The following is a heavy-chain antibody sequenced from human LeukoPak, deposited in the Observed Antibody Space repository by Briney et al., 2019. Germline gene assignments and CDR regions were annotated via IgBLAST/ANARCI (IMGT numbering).Heavy chain of an antibody. V-gene: IGHV3-11*01. CDR3: ARDQYGLGYGSLFDY. CDR1: GDSISTSNSY. Sequence: LSLTCTVSGDSISTSNSYWGWIRQPPGKGLEWVSYISSSGITIYYADSVKGRFTISRDNAKKSLYLEMNSLRAEDTAVYYCARDQYGLGYGSLFDYWGQGTLVTVSS. J-gene: IGHJ4*02. D-gene: IGHD3-10*01. CDR2: ISSSGITI.